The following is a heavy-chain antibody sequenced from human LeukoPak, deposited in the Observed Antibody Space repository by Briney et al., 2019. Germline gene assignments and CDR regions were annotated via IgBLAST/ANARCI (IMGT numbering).Heavy chain of an antibody. J-gene: IGHJ3*02. V-gene: IGHV4-61*02. Sequence: SETLSLTCTVSGGSISSGSYYWSWIRQPAGKGLEWIGRIYTSGSTNYNPSLKSRVTISVDTSKNQFSLKLSSVTAADTAVYYCARGAYCSSTSCYYDAFDIWGQGTMVTVSS. CDR3: ARGAYCSSTSCYYDAFDI. D-gene: IGHD2-2*01. CDR2: IYTSGST. CDR1: GGSISSGSYY.